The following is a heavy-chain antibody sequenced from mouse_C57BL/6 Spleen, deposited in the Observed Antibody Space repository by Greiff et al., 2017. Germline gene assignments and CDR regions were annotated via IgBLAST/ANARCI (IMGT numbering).Heavy chain of an antibody. CDR2: ISSGSSTI. D-gene: IGHD1-1*01. V-gene: IGHV5-17*01. Sequence: EVKLVASGGGLVKPGGSLKLSCAASGFTFSDYGMHWVRQAPEKGLEWVAYISSGSSTIYYADTVKGRFTISIANATNTLFLQMHSLRSEDTAMYYCARVYSGPMDYWGQGTSVTVSA. CDR3: ARVYSGPMDY. CDR1: GFTFSDYG. J-gene: IGHJ4*01.